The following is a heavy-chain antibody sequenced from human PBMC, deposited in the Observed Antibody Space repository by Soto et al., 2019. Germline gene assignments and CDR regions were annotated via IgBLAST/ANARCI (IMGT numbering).Heavy chain of an antibody. CDR1: GYTFTSYD. Sequence: GASVKVSCKASGYTFTSYDINWVRQATGQGLEWMGWMNPNSGNTGYAQKFQGRVTMTRNTSISTAYMELSSLRSEDTAVYYCASYCIAAPYYYYYGMDVWGQGTTVTVSS. CDR2: MNPNSGNT. V-gene: IGHV1-8*01. J-gene: IGHJ6*02. CDR3: ASYCIAAPYYYYYGMDV. D-gene: IGHD6-13*01.